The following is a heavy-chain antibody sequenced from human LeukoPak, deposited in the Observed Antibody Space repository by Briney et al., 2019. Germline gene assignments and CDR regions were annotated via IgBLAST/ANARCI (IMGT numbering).Heavy chain of an antibody. V-gene: IGHV3-30*18. Sequence: GRSLRLSCAASGFTFSSYGMHWVRQAPGKGLEWVAVISYDGSNKYYADSVKGRFTISRDNSKNTLYLQMNSLRAEDTAVYYCAKGPSLSVVVPAAILALLDYWGQGTLVTVSS. J-gene: IGHJ4*02. CDR2: ISYDGSNK. D-gene: IGHD2-2*02. CDR3: AKGPSLSVVVPAAILALLDY. CDR1: GFTFSSYG.